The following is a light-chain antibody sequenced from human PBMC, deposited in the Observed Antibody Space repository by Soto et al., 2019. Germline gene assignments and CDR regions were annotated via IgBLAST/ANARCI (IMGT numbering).Light chain of an antibody. CDR2: SNN. J-gene: IGLJ2*01. V-gene: IGLV1-44*01. CDR3: AAWDDILNGVV. CDR1: NSNIGSNT. Sequence: QSVLTQPPSASGTPGQRVTISCSGSNSNIGSNTVHWYQQLPGTAPKLLIYSNNQRPSGVPDRFSGSKSGTSASLSISVLQAEDEADYYCAAWDDILNGVVFGGGTKLTVL.